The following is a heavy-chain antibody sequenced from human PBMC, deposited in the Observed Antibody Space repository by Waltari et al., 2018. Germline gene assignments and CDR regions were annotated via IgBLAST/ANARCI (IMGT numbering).Heavy chain of an antibody. CDR3: ARDLMKGWYPDY. Sequence: QVELVESGGGVVQPGRSLRLSCAASGFTLSDYGLHWVRQAPGKGLEWVAVILYDVNNKDYADSVKFRFTISRDNSKNTLSLQMNSLRAEDTAVYYCARDLMKGWYPDYWGQGTLVTVSS. V-gene: IGHV3-33*01. CDR1: GFTLSDYG. D-gene: IGHD6-19*01. J-gene: IGHJ4*02. CDR2: ILYDVNNK.